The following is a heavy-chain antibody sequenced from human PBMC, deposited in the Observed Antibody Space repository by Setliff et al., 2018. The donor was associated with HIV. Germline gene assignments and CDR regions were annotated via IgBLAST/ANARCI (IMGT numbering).Heavy chain of an antibody. D-gene: IGHD6-19*01. CDR1: GFTFSSNY. J-gene: IGHJ4*02. Sequence: PGGSLRLSCAASGFTFSSNYMSWVRQAPGKGLEWVARIKNRANGGTTHYAAPVNGRFTISRDDSKNTLYLQMNSLKTEDTAVYYCSTDLPSSGFFPDYWGQGTLVTVSS. CDR3: STDLPSSGFFPDY. V-gene: IGHV3-15*01. CDR2: IKNRANGGTT.